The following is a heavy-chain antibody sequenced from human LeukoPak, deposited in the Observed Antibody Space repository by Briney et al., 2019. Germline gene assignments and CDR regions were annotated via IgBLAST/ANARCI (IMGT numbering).Heavy chain of an antibody. CDR2: IIPIFGTA. J-gene: IGHJ4*02. CDR1: GGTFSSYA. D-gene: IGHD3-22*01. V-gene: IGHV1-69*13. Sequence: ASVKVSCKASGGTFSSYAISWVRQAPGQGLEWMGGIIPIFGTANYAQKFQGRVTITADESTSTAYMELSSLRSEGTAVYYCASDYYDSSGYYRGLDYWGQGTLVTVSS. CDR3: ASDYYDSSGYYRGLDY.